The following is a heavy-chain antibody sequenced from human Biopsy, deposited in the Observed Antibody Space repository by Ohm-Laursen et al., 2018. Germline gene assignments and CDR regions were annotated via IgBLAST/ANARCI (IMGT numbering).Heavy chain of an antibody. CDR3: ARDRYYGSENYFSHYNMDV. CDR1: GFTFSGYG. V-gene: IGHV3-33*01. J-gene: IGHJ6*03. D-gene: IGHD3-10*01. CDR2: IWYDGTDK. Sequence: SLRLSCSASGFTFSGYGMHWVRQAPGKGLEWVAVIWYDGTDKFYADSVKGRFTISRDNSKNTLYLHMNSLRAADTAVYYCARDRYYGSENYFSHYNMDVWGQGTTVTVSS.